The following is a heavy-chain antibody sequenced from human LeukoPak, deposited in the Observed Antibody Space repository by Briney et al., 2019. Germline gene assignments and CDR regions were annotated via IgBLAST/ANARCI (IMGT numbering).Heavy chain of an antibody. CDR1: GYTFTGYY. CDR3: ARAIRAADTNFDY. J-gene: IGHJ4*02. D-gene: IGHD6-13*01. CDR2: ISPNSGGT. Sequence: ASVNVSCKASGYTFTGYYIHWVQQAPGQELEWMGWISPNSGGTNYAQTFQGRVTMTRDTSISTAYMDLSRLRSDDTAVYYCARAIRAADTNFDYWGQGTLVTVSS. V-gene: IGHV1-2*02.